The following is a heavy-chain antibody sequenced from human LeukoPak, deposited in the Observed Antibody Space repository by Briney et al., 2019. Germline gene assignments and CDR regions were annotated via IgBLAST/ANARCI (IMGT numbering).Heavy chain of an antibody. CDR2: ISSSSYI. D-gene: IGHD7-27*01. V-gene: IGHV3-21*04. CDR3: ARGNRGFDY. Sequence: GGSLRLSCAASGFTFSNTINWVRQAPGKGLEWVSSISSSSYIKYADSVKGRFTISRDNAKNSVYLQMNGLKTEDTAVYYCARGNRGFDYWGQGTLVTVSS. CDR1: GFTFSNT. J-gene: IGHJ4*02.